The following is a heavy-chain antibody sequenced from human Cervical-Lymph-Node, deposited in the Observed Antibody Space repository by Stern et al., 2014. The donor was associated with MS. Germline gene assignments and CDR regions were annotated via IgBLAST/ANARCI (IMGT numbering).Heavy chain of an antibody. Sequence: QVQLEQSGAEVKKPGSSVKVSCNASGGTFSSYAISWGRQAPGQGLEWMGRIIPIFGPANYAQKLQGSGTITAAESNLTAYMEMSSLRSEDTAVYYCASGGRDARVDYFDYWGQGTLVTVSS. V-gene: IGHV1-69*18. CDR2: IIPIFGPA. D-gene: IGHD2-15*01. CDR3: ASGGRDARVDYFDY. CDR1: GGTFSSYA. J-gene: IGHJ4*02.